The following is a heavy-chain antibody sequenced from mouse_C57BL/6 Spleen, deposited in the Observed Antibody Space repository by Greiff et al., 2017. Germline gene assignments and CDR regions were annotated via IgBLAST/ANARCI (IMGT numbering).Heavy chain of an antibody. V-gene: IGHV1-18*01. J-gene: IGHJ4*01. CDR1: GYTFTDYN. CDR2: INPNNGGT. Sequence: EVQLQQSGPELVKPGASVKIPCKASGYTFTDYNMDWVKQSHGKSLEWIGDINPNNGGTIYNQKFKGKATLTVDKSSSTAYMELRSLTSEDTAVYYCARSRMAGLYDYYAMDYWGQGTSVTVSS. D-gene: IGHD2-3*01. CDR3: ARSRMAGLYDYYAMDY.